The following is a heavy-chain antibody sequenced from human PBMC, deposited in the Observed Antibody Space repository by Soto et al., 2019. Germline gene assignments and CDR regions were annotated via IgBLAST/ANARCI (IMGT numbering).Heavy chain of an antibody. CDR1: GGTFSSYA. V-gene: IGHV1-69*01. CDR3: ARGAVDNSGYDYYYYGMDV. Sequence: QVQLVQSGAEVKKPGSSVKVSCKASGGTFSSYAISWVRQAPGQGLEWMGGIIPIFGTANYAQKFQSRVTSTADESTSTAYMELSSLRSEDTAVYYCARGAVDNSGYDYYYYGMDVWGQGTTVTVSS. D-gene: IGHD5-12*01. CDR2: IIPIFGTA. J-gene: IGHJ6*02.